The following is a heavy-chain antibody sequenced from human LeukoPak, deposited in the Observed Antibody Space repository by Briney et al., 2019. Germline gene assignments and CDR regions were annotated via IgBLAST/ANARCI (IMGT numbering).Heavy chain of an antibody. CDR2: ISAYNGNT. V-gene: IGHV1-18*01. CDR3: ARFGEAYCGGDCVIDY. Sequence: ASVKVSCKASGYTFTSYGISWVRQAPGQGLEWMGWISAYNGNTNYAQKLQGRVTMTTDTSTSTAYMELRSLRSDDTAVYYCARFGEAYCGGDCVIDYWSQGTLVTVSS. CDR1: GYTFTSYG. D-gene: IGHD2-21*02. J-gene: IGHJ4*02.